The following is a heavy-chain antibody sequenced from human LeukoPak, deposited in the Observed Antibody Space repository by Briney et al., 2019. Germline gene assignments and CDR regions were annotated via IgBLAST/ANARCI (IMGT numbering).Heavy chain of an antibody. Sequence: PGGSLRLSCAASRFTFSNYWMSWVRQAPGKGLEWVSSISSSSSYIYYADSVKGRFTISRDNAKNSLYLQMNSLRAEDTAVYYCARVSAGPDYWGQGTLVTVSS. CDR1: RFTFSNYW. J-gene: IGHJ4*02. V-gene: IGHV3-21*01. CDR2: ISSSSSYI. D-gene: IGHD6-13*01. CDR3: ARVSAGPDY.